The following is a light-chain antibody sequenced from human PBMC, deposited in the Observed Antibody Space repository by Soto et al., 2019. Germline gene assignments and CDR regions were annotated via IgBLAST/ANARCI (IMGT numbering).Light chain of an antibody. Sequence: EIVLTQSPGTLSLSPGERATLSCRASQSVSSSYLAWYQQKPGQAPRLLIYGASSRATGIPDRFSGSGSGRDFTLTISRLETEDFEVYYCQQYGSSPRFTFGPGTKVDIK. CDR3: QQYGSSPRFT. CDR2: GAS. J-gene: IGKJ3*01. CDR1: QSVSSSY. V-gene: IGKV3-20*01.